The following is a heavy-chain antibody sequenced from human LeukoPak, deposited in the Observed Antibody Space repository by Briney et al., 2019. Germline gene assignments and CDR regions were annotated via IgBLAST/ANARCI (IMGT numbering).Heavy chain of an antibody. CDR1: GGSISSYY. Sequence: SETLSLTCTVSGGSISSYYWSWIRQPPGKGLEWIGYIYYSGSTNYNPSLKSRVTISVDTSKNQFSLKLSSVTAADTAVYYCARMGYYDFWSGYPDAFDIWGQGTMVTVSS. V-gene: IGHV4-59*01. J-gene: IGHJ3*02. CDR3: ARMGYYDFWSGYPDAFDI. CDR2: IYYSGST. D-gene: IGHD3-3*01.